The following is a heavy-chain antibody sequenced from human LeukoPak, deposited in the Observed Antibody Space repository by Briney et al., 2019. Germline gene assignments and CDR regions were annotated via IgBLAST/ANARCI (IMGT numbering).Heavy chain of an antibody. CDR2: ISYDGSNK. CDR3: ARDPDTIVGVNFDY. D-gene: IGHD1-26*01. V-gene: IGHV3-30*04. CDR1: GFTFSSYA. J-gene: IGHJ4*02. Sequence: GGSLRLSCAASGFTFSSYAMHWVRQAPGKGLEWVAVISYDGSNKYYADSVKGRFTISRDNSKNTLYLQMNSLRAEDTAVYYCARDPDTIVGVNFDYWGQGTLVTVSS.